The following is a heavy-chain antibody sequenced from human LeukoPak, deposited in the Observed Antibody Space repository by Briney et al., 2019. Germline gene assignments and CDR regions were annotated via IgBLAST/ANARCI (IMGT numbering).Heavy chain of an antibody. V-gene: IGHV3-11*04. CDR3: ARDGPYSGSYGSRAFDI. CDR2: TNISGSTV. D-gene: IGHD1-26*01. J-gene: IGHJ3*02. CDR1: RFTFSGYY. Sequence: GGSLRLSCAASRFTFSGYYMSWIRQAPGKGLEWVSYTNISGSTVYYADSVKGRFTISRDNAKNSLYLHMNSLRAEDTAVYYCARDGPYSGSYGSRAFDIWGQGTMVTVSS.